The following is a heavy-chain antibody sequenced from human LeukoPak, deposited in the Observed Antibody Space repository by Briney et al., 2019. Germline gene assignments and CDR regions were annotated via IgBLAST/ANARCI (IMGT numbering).Heavy chain of an antibody. V-gene: IGHV3-21*01. D-gene: IGHD3-16*01. CDR3: AREQGGPLDY. CDR1: GFTFSSYS. Sequence: GGSLRLSCAASGFTFSSYSMNWVRQPPGKGLEWVSSISSSSSYIYYADSVKGRFTISRDNAKNSLYLQMNSLRAEDTAAYYCAREQGGPLDYWGQGTLVTVSS. J-gene: IGHJ4*02. CDR2: ISSSSSYI.